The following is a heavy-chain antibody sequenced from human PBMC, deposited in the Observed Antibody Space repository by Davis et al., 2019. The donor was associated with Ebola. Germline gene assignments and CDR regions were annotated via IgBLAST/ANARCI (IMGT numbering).Heavy chain of an antibody. CDR3: ARDFDGGNYHFDY. CDR2: IIPIFDTP. CDR1: GGSFSSHP. Sequence: SVKVSCKTSGGSFSSHPISWVRQAPRQGLEWMGGIIPIFDTPHYAQRFQGRITITADASTSTAYMELSSLRSEDTATYFCARDFDGGNYHFDYWGPGTPATVSS. D-gene: IGHD3-9*01. J-gene: IGHJ4*02. V-gene: IGHV1-69*13.